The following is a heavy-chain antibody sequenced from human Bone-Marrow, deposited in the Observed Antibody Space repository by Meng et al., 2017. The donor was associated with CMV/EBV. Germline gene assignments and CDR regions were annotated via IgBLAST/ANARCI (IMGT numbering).Heavy chain of an antibody. CDR2: ISYDGSNK. CDR1: GFTFSSYA. CDR3: ARVKPTAIIHDAFEI. J-gene: IGHJ3*02. Sequence: GGSLRLSCAASGFTFSSYAMHWVRQAPGKGLEWVAVISYDGSNKYYADSVKGRFTISRDNSKNTLYLQMNSLRAEDTAVYYCARVKPTAIIHDAFEIWGQATMATFSS. V-gene: IGHV3-30*04. D-gene: IGHD2-21*02.